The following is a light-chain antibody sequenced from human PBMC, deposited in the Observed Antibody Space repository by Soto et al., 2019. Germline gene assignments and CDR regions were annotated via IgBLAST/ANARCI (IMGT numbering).Light chain of an antibody. Sequence: DIQMTQSPSSLSASVGDRVTIACRSSQSISNFLNWYQQKPGKAPKLLIYDASILYSGVPSRFSGSGSGTDFTLTISSLQSEDFASYYCQQSYTTPITFGQGTRLDIK. CDR3: QQSYTTPIT. CDR2: DAS. J-gene: IGKJ5*01. V-gene: IGKV1-39*01. CDR1: QSISNF.